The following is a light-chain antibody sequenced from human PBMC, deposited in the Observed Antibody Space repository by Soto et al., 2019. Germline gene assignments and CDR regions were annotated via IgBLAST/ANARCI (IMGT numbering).Light chain of an antibody. V-gene: IGLV2-8*01. Sequence: QSVLTQPPSASGSPGQSVTISCTGTSSDVGAYKYVSWYQQYPGKAPKLMIYEVSKRTSGVPDRFSGSKSGNTASLTVSGIQAEDEADYYCTSYAGSNIWVFGGGTKLTVL. CDR1: SSDVGAYKY. J-gene: IGLJ3*02. CDR3: TSYAGSNIWV. CDR2: EVS.